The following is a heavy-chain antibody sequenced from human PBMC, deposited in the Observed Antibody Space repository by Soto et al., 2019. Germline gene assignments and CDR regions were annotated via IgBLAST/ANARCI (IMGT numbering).Heavy chain of an antibody. CDR2: IIPIFGTA. V-gene: IGHV1-69*12. J-gene: IGHJ4*02. Sequence: HVQLVQSGAEVKKPGSSVKVSCNASGGTFSSYAISWVRQAPGQGLEWMGGIIPIFGTANYAQKFQGRVTITADESTSTVYMVLSSLRSEDTAVYYCASGGVAARPYFDYWGQGTLVTVSS. CDR1: GGTFSSYA. CDR3: ASGGVAARPYFDY. D-gene: IGHD6-6*01.